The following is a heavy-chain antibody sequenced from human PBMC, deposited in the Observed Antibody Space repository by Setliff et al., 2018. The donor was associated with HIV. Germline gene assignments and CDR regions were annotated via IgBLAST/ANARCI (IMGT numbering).Heavy chain of an antibody. CDR2: INPNSGNT. D-gene: IGHD3-22*01. Sequence: ASVKVSCKASGYTFTGYYMHWVRQAPGQGLEWMAVINPNSGNTGYTQKFQGRVTITRNTSISTAYMELSSLRSEDTAVYYCARTVTYYYDSSGYPWYYYGMDVWGQGTTVTVSS. V-gene: IGHV1-8*03. CDR1: GYTFTGYY. CDR3: ARTVTYYYDSSGYPWYYYGMDV. J-gene: IGHJ6*02.